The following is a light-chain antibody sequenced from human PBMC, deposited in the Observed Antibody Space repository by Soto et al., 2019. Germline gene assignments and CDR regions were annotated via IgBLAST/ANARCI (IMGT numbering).Light chain of an antibody. J-gene: IGLJ3*02. CDR1: SSDVGGSNY. CDR2: EVS. V-gene: IGLV2-14*01. CDR3: SSDTSSSTLVV. Sequence: QSVLTQPASVSGSPGQSITISCTGTSSDVGGSNYVSWYQQHPGKAPKLMIYEVSNRPSGVSNRFSGSKSGNTASLTISGLQAEDEADYYCSSDTSSSTLVVFGGGTKLTVL.